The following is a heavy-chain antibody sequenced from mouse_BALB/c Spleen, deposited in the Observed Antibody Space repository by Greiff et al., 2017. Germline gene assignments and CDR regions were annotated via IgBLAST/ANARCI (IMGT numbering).Heavy chain of an antibody. D-gene: IGHD2-2*01. CDR2: IDPANGNT. V-gene: IGHV14-3*02. J-gene: IGHJ3*01. CDR3: ANGYGYPWFAY. CDR1: GFNIKDTY. Sequence: DVQLQESGAELVKPGASVKLSCTASGFNIKDTYMHWVKQRPEQGLEWIGRIDPANGNTKYDPKFQGKATITADTSSNTAYLQLSSLTSEDTAVYYCANGYGYPWFAYWGQGTLVTVSA.